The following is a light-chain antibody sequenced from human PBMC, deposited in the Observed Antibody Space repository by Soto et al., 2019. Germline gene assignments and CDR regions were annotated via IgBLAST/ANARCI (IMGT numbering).Light chain of an antibody. CDR1: QSISSY. CDR2: AAS. CDR3: QQTYSTLIT. V-gene: IGKV1-39*01. J-gene: IGKJ5*01. Sequence: DVQMTQSPSSLSASVGDRVTITSRASQSISSYLNWFQQKPGKAPNLLIYAASSLQSGVPSRFSGSGSGTDFTLTISSLQPEDFATYYCQQTYSTLITFGQGTRLEI.